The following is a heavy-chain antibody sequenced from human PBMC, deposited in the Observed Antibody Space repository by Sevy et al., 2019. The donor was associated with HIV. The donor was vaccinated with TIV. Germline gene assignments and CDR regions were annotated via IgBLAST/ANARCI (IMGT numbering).Heavy chain of an antibody. Sequence: GGSLRLSCAASGFTFSTYAMNWVRQAPGKGLEWVSAIGGSDGGTYYADSVKGRFTISRDNSKNILYLLINSLRAEDTAIYYFAKNIIYVVREDFDNWGQGTMVTVSS. CDR1: GFTFSTYA. D-gene: IGHD2-21*01. J-gene: IGHJ3*02. CDR3: AKNIIYVVREDFDN. CDR2: IGGSDGGT. V-gene: IGHV3-23*01.